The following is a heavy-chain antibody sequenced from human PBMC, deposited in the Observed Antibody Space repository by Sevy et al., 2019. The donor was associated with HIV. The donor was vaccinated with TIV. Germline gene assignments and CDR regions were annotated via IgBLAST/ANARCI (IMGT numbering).Heavy chain of an antibody. J-gene: IGHJ3*02. V-gene: IGHV1-69*13. CDR3: ASLVRDGCDCWSGLNAFDS. CDR2: IIPIFGTA. D-gene: IGHD3-3*01. CDR1: GGTFSSYA. Sequence: ASVKVSCKASGGTFSSYAISWVRQAPGQGLEWMGGIIPIFGTANYAQKFQGRVTITADESTGTAYMELSSLRSEDTAVYYWASLVRDGCDCWSGLNAFDSWGQGTRVTVSS.